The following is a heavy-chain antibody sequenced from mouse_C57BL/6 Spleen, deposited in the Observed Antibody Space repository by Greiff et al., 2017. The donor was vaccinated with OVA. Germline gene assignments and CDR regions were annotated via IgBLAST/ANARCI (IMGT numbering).Heavy chain of an antibody. J-gene: IGHJ2*01. Sequence: VQLQQPGAELVRPGSSVKLSCKASGYTFTRYWMDWVKQRPGQGLEWIGNIYPSDSETHNNQKFKDKATLTVDKSSSKAYMQLSSLTSEDSAVYYCARGITTVVAGFDDWGQGTTLTVSS. CDR1: GYTFTRYW. D-gene: IGHD1-1*01. CDR3: ARGITTVVAGFDD. V-gene: IGHV1-61*01. CDR2: IYPSDSET.